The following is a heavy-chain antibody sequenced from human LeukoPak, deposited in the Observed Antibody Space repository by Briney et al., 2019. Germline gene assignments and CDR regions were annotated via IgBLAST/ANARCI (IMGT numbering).Heavy chain of an antibody. CDR3: ARYSYGPFDY. Sequence: SETLSLTCTVSGGSISSHYWSWIRQPPGKGLEWIGYIYYSGSTNYNPSLKSRVTISVDTSENQFSLKLSSVTAADTAVYYYARYSYGPFDYWGQGTLVTVSS. V-gene: IGHV4-59*11. CDR2: IYYSGST. J-gene: IGHJ4*02. CDR1: GGSISSHY. D-gene: IGHD5-18*01.